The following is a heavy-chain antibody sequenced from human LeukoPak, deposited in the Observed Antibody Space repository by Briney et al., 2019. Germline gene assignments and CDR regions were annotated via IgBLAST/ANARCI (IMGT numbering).Heavy chain of an antibody. J-gene: IGHJ6*03. V-gene: IGHV3-20*04. CDR2: INWNGGST. CDR3: ARRRDYYYYMDV. CDR1: GFTFDDYG. Sequence: GGSLRLSCAASGFTFDDYGMSWVRQAPGKRLEWVSGINWNGGSTGYADSVKGRFTISRDNAKNSLYLQMNSLRAEDTALYYCARRRDYYYYMDVWGKGTTVTVSS.